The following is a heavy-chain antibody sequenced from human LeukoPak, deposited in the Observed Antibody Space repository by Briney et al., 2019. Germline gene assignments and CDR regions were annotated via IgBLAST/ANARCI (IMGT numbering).Heavy chain of an antibody. CDR1: GFTFSSYW. CDR3: ASLIAVAGRQDY. V-gene: IGHV3-7*01. D-gene: IGHD6-19*01. CDR2: IKQDGSEK. J-gene: IGHJ4*02. Sequence: GGSLRLSCAASGFTFSSYWMSWVRQAPGKGLEWVANIKQDGSEKYYVDSVKGRFTISRDNAKNSLCLQMNGLRAEDTAVYYCASLIAVAGRQDYWGQGTLVTVSS.